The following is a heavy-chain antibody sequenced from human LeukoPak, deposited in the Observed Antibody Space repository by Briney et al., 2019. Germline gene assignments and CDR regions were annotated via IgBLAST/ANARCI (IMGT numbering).Heavy chain of an antibody. V-gene: IGHV4-59*08. D-gene: IGHD1/OR15-1a*01. J-gene: IGHJ3*02. CDR2: IYSSGNT. CDR3: ARQPSGTAAFDI. CDR1: WGSISSYY. Sequence: SETLSLTCAVSWGSISSYYWSWIRQPPGKGLEWIAYIYSSGNTNYNPSFKSRVTISVDTSKNQFSLKLTSVAAADTAIYYCARQPSGTAAFDIWGQGTMVIVSS.